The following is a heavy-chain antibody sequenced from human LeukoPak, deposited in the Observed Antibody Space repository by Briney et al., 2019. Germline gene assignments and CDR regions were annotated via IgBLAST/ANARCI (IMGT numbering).Heavy chain of an antibody. CDR1: GFTVSSDY. Sequence: GGSLRLSCAASGFTVSSDYMTWVRQAPGKGLEWVSVIYSGSNTYYADSVKGRFTISRDNSRNTLYLQMNSLRAEDTAVYYCASYPATGAYFDHWDQGTLVTVSS. J-gene: IGHJ4*02. CDR3: ASYPATGAYFDH. CDR2: IYSGSNT. D-gene: IGHD6-25*01. V-gene: IGHV3-53*01.